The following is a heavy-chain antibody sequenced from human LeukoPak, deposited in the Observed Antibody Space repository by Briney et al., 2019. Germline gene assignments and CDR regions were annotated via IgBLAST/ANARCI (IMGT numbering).Heavy chain of an antibody. Sequence: SVKVSCKASGGTFSSYAISWVRQAPGQGLEWMGRIIPILGIANYAQKFQGRVTITADKSTSTAYMELSSLRSEDTAVYYCARDGSFGSGSYRLDPWGQGTLVTVSS. D-gene: IGHD3-10*01. CDR2: IIPILGIA. V-gene: IGHV1-69*04. CDR1: GGTFSSYA. J-gene: IGHJ5*02. CDR3: ARDGSFGSGSYRLDP.